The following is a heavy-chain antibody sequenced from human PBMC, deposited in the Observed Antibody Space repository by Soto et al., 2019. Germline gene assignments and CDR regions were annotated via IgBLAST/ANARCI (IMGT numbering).Heavy chain of an antibody. Sequence: QVQLVESGGGVVQPGRSLRLSCAASGFTFSSYAMHWVRQAPGTGLEWVAVISYDGSNKYYADSVKGRFTISIDNSKNTLYLQMNSLRAEDTAVYYCARDGDYCTNGVCPTYGMDVWGRGTTVTVSS. V-gene: IGHV3-30-3*01. CDR2: ISYDGSNK. D-gene: IGHD2-8*01. J-gene: IGHJ6*02. CDR3: ARDGDYCTNGVCPTYGMDV. CDR1: GFTFSSYA.